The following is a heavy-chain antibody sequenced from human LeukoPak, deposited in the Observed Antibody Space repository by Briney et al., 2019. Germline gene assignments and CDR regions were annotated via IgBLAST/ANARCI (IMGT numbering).Heavy chain of an antibody. CDR1: GFTFSSYA. Sequence: PGGSLRLSCAASGFTFSSYAMNWVRQAPGKGLEWVSTISGGVEATYYADSVKGRFTMSRDNSKTTLYLQMNSLRAEDTALYYCAGGQMFTSGGFDDWGQGTLVTVSS. J-gene: IGHJ4*02. V-gene: IGHV3-23*01. CDR3: AGGQMFTSGGFDD. D-gene: IGHD6-19*01. CDR2: ISGGVEAT.